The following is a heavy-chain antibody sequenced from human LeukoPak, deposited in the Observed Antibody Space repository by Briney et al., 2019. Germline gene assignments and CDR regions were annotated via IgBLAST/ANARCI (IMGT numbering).Heavy chain of an antibody. Sequence: GSLRLSCAASGFTFSSYEMHWVRQAPGKGLEWVSYISSSDSTIYYADSVKGRFTISRDNAKNSLYLQMNSLRAEDTAVYYCAELGITMIGGVWGKGTTVTISS. CDR2: ISSSDSTI. D-gene: IGHD3-10*02. CDR3: AELGITMIGGV. CDR1: GFTFSSYE. J-gene: IGHJ6*04. V-gene: IGHV3-48*03.